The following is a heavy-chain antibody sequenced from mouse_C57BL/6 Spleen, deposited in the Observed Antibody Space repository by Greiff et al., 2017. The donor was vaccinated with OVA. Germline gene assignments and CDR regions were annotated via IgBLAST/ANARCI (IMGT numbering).Heavy chain of an antibody. CDR2: ISSGSSTI. CDR3: ARPRAMDY. CDR1: GFTFSDYG. Sequence: EVKLQESGGGLVKPGGSLKLSCAASGFTFSDYGMHWVRQAPEKGLEWVAYISSGSSTIYYADTVKGRFTISRDNAKNTLFLHMTSLRSEYTSMYYCARPRAMDYWGQGTSVTVSS. V-gene: IGHV5-17*01. J-gene: IGHJ4*01.